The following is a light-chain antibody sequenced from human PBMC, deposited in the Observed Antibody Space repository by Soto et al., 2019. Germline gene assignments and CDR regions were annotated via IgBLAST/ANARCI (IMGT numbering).Light chain of an antibody. V-gene: IGKV3-20*01. J-gene: IGKJ4*01. CDR2: GTF. CDR1: QSVSSSY. CDR3: QRYHDWVT. Sequence: DIVLTQSPGTLSLSPGERATLSCRASQSVSSSYVAWHQQKPGQGPRLLVYGTFNRAAGIPDRFSGSGSGTDFTLTISRLEPEDFAVYFCQRYHDWVTFGGGTKVDIK.